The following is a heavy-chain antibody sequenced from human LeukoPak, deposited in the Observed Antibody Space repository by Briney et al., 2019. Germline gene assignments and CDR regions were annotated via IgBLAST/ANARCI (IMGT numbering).Heavy chain of an antibody. CDR3: AKDKFQTYYYDSSGYSPFDY. CDR1: GFTFSDYY. D-gene: IGHD3-22*01. V-gene: IGHV3-23*01. J-gene: IGHJ4*02. Sequence: QSGGSLRLSCAASGFTFSDYYMSWIRQAPGKGLEWVSAISGSGGSTYYADSVKGRFTISRDNSKNTLYLQMNSLRAEDTAVYYCAKDKFQTYYYDSSGYSPFDYWGQGTLVTVSS. CDR2: ISGSGGST.